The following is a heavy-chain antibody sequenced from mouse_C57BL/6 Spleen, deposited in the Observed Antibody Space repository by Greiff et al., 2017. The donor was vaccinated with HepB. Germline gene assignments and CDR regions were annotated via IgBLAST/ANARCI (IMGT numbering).Heavy chain of an antibody. CDR2: IYPGNSDT. D-gene: IGHD1-1*01. J-gene: IGHJ4*01. Sequence: EVKLMESGTVLARPGASVKMSCKTSGYTFTSYWMHWVKQRPGQGLEWIGAIYPGNSDTSYNQKFKGKAKLTAVTSASTAYMELSSLTNEDSAVYYCTRRITTVVGGAMDYWGQGTSVTVSS. CDR3: TRRITTVVGGAMDY. V-gene: IGHV1-5*01. CDR1: GYTFTSYW.